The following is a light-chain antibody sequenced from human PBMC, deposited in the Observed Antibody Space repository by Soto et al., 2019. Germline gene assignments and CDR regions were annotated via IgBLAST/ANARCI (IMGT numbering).Light chain of an antibody. CDR2: AAS. J-gene: IGKJ4*01. V-gene: IGKV1-39*01. CDR1: QSISSY. Sequence: DIPMTQSPSSLSASVGDRVTITCRASQSISSYLNWYQQKPGKAPKLLIYAASSLQSGVPSRFSGSGSWTDFTLTISSLQPEDFATYYCQHSHSTPFTFGGGTKVEIK. CDR3: QHSHSTPFT.